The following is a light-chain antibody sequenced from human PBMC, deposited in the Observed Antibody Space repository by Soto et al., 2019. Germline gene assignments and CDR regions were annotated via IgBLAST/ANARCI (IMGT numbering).Light chain of an antibody. CDR2: GAS. CDR1: QSVSSTY. CDR3: QHFGDSPIN. J-gene: IGKJ5*01. Sequence: ETVLTHTPGTLSLSAEERATLSCRASQSVSSTYLAWCQQKPGQAPRLLIYGASTRATGIPDRFSGTGSGTDFTLTISRLEPEDFAVYYCQHFGDSPINFGQGTRLEIK. V-gene: IGKV3-20*01.